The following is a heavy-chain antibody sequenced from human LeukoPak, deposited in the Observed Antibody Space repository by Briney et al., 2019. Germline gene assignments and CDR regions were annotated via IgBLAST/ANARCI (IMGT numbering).Heavy chain of an antibody. CDR2: ISTSGNT. J-gene: IGHJ4*02. D-gene: IGHD4-17*01. CDR3: ARAGGAPHGDYEFDF. Sequence: SETLSLTCTVSGDSIRSSYWSWIRQSPGKGLEWIGYISTSGNTNYNPSLKSRVTISVDTSKNQLSLKLTSVTAADTAIYYCARAGGAPHGDYEFDFWGQGILVTVSS. V-gene: IGHV4-4*09. CDR1: GDSIRSSY.